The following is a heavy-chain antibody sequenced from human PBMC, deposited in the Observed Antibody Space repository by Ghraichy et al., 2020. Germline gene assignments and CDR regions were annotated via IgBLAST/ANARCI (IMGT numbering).Heavy chain of an antibody. CDR2: IYYSGST. CDR1: GGSISSSNYY. D-gene: IGHD3-22*01. Sequence: SETLSLTCTVSGGSISSSNYYWGWIRQPPGKGLEWIGSIYYSGSTYYNPSLKSQVTISVDTSKNQFSLKLSSVTAADTAVYYCARHIRSITMIVVVNYFDYWGQGTLVTVSS. J-gene: IGHJ4*02. CDR3: ARHIRSITMIVVVNYFDY. V-gene: IGHV4-39*07.